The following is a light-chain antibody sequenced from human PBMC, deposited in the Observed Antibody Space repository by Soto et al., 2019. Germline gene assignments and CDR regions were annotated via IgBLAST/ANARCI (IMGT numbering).Light chain of an antibody. CDR2: KVS. CDR1: QSLVHKDGNTY. V-gene: IGKV2-24*01. Sequence: DIVVTQTPLSSPVALGQAASISCRSSQSLVHKDGNTYLSWFHQRPGQPPRLLIYKVSVRFSGVPDRFSGSGAGTDFTLTISRVETEDVGVYYCMQATQSPGTFGQGTKVDIK. CDR3: MQATQSPGT. J-gene: IGKJ1*01.